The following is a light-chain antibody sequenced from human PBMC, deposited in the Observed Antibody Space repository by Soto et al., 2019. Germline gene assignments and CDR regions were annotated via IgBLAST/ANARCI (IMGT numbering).Light chain of an antibody. J-gene: IGKJ1*01. V-gene: IGKV3-20*01. CDR1: QTITPTF. Sequence: EFVLTQSPGTLSLSPGERATHSCRASQTITPTFLAWYQQKPVQAPRLLSYGASNRATGIPDRFSGSGAGTDFTLTISRLEPEDFAVYYGQQYGSSGTFGQGTKV. CDR2: GAS. CDR3: QQYGSSGT.